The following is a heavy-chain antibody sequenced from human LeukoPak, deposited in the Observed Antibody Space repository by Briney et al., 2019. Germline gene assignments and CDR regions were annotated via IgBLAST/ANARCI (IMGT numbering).Heavy chain of an antibody. V-gene: IGHV4-59*08. CDR3: ARHGGGYSGYDYHDY. Sequence: PSETLSLTCTVSGGSISSYYWSWIRQPPGKGLEWIGYIYYSGSTNYNPSLKSRVTISVDTSKNQFSLKLSSVTAADTAVYYCARHGGGYSGYDYHDYWGQGTLVTVSS. CDR2: IYYSGST. D-gene: IGHD5-12*01. CDR1: GGSISSYY. J-gene: IGHJ4*02.